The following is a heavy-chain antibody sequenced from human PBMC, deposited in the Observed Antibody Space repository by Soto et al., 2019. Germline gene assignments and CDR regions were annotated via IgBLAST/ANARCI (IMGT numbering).Heavy chain of an antibody. CDR1: GGSFSDYY. CDR2: INHSGST. D-gene: IGHD1-26*01. J-gene: IGHJ4*02. Sequence: SETLSLTCAVYGGSFSDYYWNWILQPPGKGLEWIGEINHSGSTNYNPSLKSRVTISVDTSKNQFSLKLSSVTAADTAVYYCARVSGNYYGSFAYWGQGTLVTVSS. V-gene: IGHV4-34*01. CDR3: ARVSGNYYGSFAY.